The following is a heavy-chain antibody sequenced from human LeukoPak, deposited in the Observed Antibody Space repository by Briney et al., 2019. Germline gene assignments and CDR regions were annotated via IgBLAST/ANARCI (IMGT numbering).Heavy chain of an antibody. Sequence: GGSLRLSCAASGFTFSTYWRSWVRQAPGKGLEWVANIKQDGSEKYYVDSVKGRFTISRDNAKNSLYLQMNSLRTEDTAVYYCARDRYGWYSSSSIDYWGQGTLVTVSS. CDR2: IKQDGSEK. V-gene: IGHV3-7*01. CDR1: GFTFSTYW. J-gene: IGHJ4*02. CDR3: ARDRYGWYSSSSIDY. D-gene: IGHD6-19*01.